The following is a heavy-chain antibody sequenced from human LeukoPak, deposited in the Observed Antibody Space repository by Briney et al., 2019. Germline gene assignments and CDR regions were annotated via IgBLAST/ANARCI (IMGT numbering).Heavy chain of an antibody. CDR1: GGSFSGYY. CDR2: INHSGST. D-gene: IGHD3-22*01. J-gene: IGHJ4*02. CDR3: ARAPYYYDSSGYSLGFDY. Sequence: PSETLSLTCAVYGGSFSGYYWSWIRQPPGKGLEWIGEINHSGSTNYNPSLKSRVTISVDTSKNQFSLKLSSVTAADTAVYYCARAPYYYDSSGYSLGFDYWGQGTLVTVSS. V-gene: IGHV4-34*01.